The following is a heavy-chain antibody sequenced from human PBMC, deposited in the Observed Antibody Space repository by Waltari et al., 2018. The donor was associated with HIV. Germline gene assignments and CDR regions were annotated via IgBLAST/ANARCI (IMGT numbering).Heavy chain of an antibody. CDR2: IYSGGST. Sequence: EVQLVESGGGLIQPGGSLGLSCAASGFTVGSTYMSWVRQAPGKGLEWVSVIYSGGSTYYADSVKGRFTISRDNSKNTLYLQMNSLRAEDTAVYYCARDPEMATKWGYWGQGTLVTVSS. CDR1: GFTVGSTY. V-gene: IGHV3-53*01. CDR3: ARDPEMATKWGY. J-gene: IGHJ4*02. D-gene: IGHD5-12*01.